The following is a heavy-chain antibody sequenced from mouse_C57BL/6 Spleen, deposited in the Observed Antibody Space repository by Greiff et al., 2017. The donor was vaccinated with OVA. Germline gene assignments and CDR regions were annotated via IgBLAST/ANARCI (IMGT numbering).Heavy chain of an antibody. J-gene: IGHJ4*01. CDR2: IDPSDSYT. Sequence: QVQLQQPGAELVKPGASVKLSCKASGYTFTSYWMQWVKQRPGQGLEWIGEIDPSDSYTNYNQKFKGKATLTVDTSSSTAYMQLSSLPSEDSAVYYGARRCTTVVAYYAMDYWGKGTSVTVDS. CDR1: GYTFTSYW. CDR3: ARRCTTVVAYYAMDY. V-gene: IGHV1-50*01. D-gene: IGHD1-1*01.